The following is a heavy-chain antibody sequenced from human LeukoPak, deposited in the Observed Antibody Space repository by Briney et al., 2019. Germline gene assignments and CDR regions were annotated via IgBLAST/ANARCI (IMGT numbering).Heavy chain of an antibody. D-gene: IGHD6-19*01. CDR2: INPKSGGT. CDR1: GYTFTGYC. Sequence: ASVKVSCKASGYTFTGYCLHWVRHAPGQGLEWVGWINPKSGGTNYAQKFQDRVTMTSDMSINTAYMELSRLRSDDTAIYYCARRVFSGWGYYFDYWGQGTLVTVSS. CDR3: ARRVFSGWGYYFDY. V-gene: IGHV1-2*02. J-gene: IGHJ4*02.